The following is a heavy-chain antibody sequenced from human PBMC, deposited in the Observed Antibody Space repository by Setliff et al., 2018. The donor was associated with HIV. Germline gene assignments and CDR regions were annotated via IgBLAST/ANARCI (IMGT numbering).Heavy chain of an antibody. D-gene: IGHD2-15*01. CDR3: ATYSAGEGGRGH. J-gene: IGHJ4*02. CDR2: IHSSGTT. CDR1: GDSIGAYH. Sequence: PSETLSLTCSVSGDSIGAYHWSWIRQPPGRGLEWIGYIHSSGTTHCNPSLSSRVTISFDASKKYFSLKLTSVTAADTAMYYCATYSAGEGGRGHWGQGTLVTVSS. V-gene: IGHV4-59*01.